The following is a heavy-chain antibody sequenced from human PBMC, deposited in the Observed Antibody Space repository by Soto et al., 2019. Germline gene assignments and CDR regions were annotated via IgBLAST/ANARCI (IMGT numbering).Heavy chain of an antibody. CDR1: GYTFTSDG. CDR3: ARGGPYYYDSSGYYEPPSP. CDR2: ISAYNGNT. Sequence: ASVKVSCKASGYTFTSDGISWVRQAPGQGLEWMGWISAYNGNTNYAQKLQGRVTMTTDTSTSTAYMELRSLRSDDTAVYYCARGGPYYYDSSGYYEPPSPWGQGTLVTVSS. V-gene: IGHV1-18*04. J-gene: IGHJ5*02. D-gene: IGHD3-22*01.